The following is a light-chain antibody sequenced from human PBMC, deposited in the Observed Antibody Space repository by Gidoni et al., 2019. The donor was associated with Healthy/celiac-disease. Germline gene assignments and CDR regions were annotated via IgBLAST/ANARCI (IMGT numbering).Light chain of an antibody. CDR3: LSADSSGL. V-gene: IGLV3-16*01. CDR1: SLPKKY. J-gene: IGLJ2*01. Sequence: SYELTQPHSVSVSLRQMARITCSGESLPKKYAYWYQQKPGQFPVLVIYKDSERPSGNPERFSGSSPGTIVTLTISVVQAEDEADYYCLSADSSGLFGGGTKLTVL. CDR2: KDS.